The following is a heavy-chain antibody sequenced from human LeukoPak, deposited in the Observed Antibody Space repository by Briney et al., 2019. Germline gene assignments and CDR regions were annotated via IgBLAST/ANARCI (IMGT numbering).Heavy chain of an antibody. J-gene: IGHJ3*02. CDR2: IHHSGTT. V-gene: IGHV4-38-2*02. CDR1: GYSITSGYY. D-gene: IGHD2-15*01. CDR3: ARVRGDSRGNAFDI. Sequence: SETLSLTCTVSGYSITSGYYWGWIRQPPGKGLEWIGNIHHSGTTYCNPSLKSRVTMSVDTSKNQFYLKLSSVTAADTAVYYCARVRGDSRGNAFDIWGQGTMVTVS.